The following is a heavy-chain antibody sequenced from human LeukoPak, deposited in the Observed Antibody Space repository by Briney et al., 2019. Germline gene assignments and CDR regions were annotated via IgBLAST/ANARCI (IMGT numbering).Heavy chain of an antibody. CDR3: ARDSKSTADAFDT. V-gene: IGHV4-59*12. Sequence: KPSETLSLTCTVSGGSISSYYWSWIRQPPGKGLEWIGYIYYSGSTNYNPSLKSRVTISVDTSKNQFSLKVISVTAADTAMYYCARDSKSTADAFDTWGQGTMVTVSS. D-gene: IGHD5/OR15-5a*01. CDR1: GGSISSYY. J-gene: IGHJ3*02. CDR2: IYYSGST.